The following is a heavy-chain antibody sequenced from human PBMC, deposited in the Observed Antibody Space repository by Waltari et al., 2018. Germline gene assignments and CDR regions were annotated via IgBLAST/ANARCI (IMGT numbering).Heavy chain of an antibody. CDR1: GFTFSRDW. CDR2: IKHDGTTK. J-gene: IGHJ4*02. D-gene: IGHD5-12*01. Sequence: EIQVVESGGGWVQPGGSLGLSCTASGFTFSRDWMSWVRQAPGKGLEWVANIKHDGTTKFYLDSVKGRFTISRDNAQNTVYLQMNSLRVEDTALYYCARAVDVADYWGQGTLVTVSS. V-gene: IGHV3-7*01. CDR3: ARAVDVADY.